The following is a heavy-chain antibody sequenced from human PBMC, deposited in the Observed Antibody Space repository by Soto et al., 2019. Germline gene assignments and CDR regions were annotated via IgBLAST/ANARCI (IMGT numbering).Heavy chain of an antibody. Sequence: QVQLQQWGAGLLKPSETLSLTCAVYGGSFSGYYWSWIRQPPGKGLEWIGEINHSGSTNYNPSLKSRVTISVDTSKNQFPLKLSSVTAADTAVYYCARGISTVTNYYYYMDVWGKGTTVTVSS. D-gene: IGHD4-17*01. CDR2: INHSGST. CDR3: ARGISTVTNYYYYMDV. CDR1: GGSFSGYY. V-gene: IGHV4-34*01. J-gene: IGHJ6*03.